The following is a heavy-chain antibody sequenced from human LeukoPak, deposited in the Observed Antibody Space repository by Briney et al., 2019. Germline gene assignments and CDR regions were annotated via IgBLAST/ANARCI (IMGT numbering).Heavy chain of an antibody. CDR2: IHGSGDRT. Sequence: GGSLRLSCAASGFSFSTFAMTWVRRAPGKGLEWVSAIHGSGDRTYYADSVKGRFTISRDNSKNRVYLQMNSLRAEDTAVYYCAKDQGNDYGDQLHFWGQGTLVTVSS. CDR1: GFSFSTFA. V-gene: IGHV3-23*01. D-gene: IGHD4-17*01. J-gene: IGHJ4*02. CDR3: AKDQGNDYGDQLHF.